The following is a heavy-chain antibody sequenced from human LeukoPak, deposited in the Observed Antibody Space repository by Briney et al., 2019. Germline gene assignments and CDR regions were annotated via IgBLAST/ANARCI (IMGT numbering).Heavy chain of an antibody. Sequence: ETLSLTCTVPGGLLNYYYWSWIRQSPTKGLEWMGYVTQTGITNYNPSLKSRVTMSVDKSKNQISLRLTSVTAADTAVYYCAREQVVYYGSGSYYNSYYYYGMDVWGQGTTVTVSS. CDR1: GGLLNYYY. D-gene: IGHD3-10*01. CDR2: VTQTGIT. J-gene: IGHJ6*02. V-gene: IGHV4-59*01. CDR3: AREQVVYYGSGSYYNSYYYYGMDV.